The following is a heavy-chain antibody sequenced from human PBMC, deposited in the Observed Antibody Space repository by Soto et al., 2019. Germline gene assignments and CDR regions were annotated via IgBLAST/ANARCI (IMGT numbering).Heavy chain of an antibody. CDR1: GGSISSSNW. Sequence: PSETLSLTCAVSGGSISSSNWWSLVRQPPGKGLEWIGEIYHSGSTNYNPSLKSRVTISVDKSKNQFSLKLSSVTAADTAVYYCARERAAAGTIYYFDYWGQGTLVTV. J-gene: IGHJ4*02. CDR3: ARERAAAGTIYYFDY. CDR2: IYHSGST. V-gene: IGHV4-4*02. D-gene: IGHD6-13*01.